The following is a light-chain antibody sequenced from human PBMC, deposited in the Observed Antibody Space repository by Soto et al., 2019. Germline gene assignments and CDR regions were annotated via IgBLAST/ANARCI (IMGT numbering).Light chain of an antibody. CDR3: CSYAGSPRYV. J-gene: IGLJ1*01. V-gene: IGLV2-11*01. CDR2: DVS. Sequence: QSALTQPRSVSGSPGQSVTISCTGTSSDVGGYNYVSWYQQHPGKAPKVMIYDVSARPSGVPDRFSGSKSGNTASLTISGLPAEDEADYYCCSYAGSPRYVLGTGTKLTVL. CDR1: SSDVGGYNY.